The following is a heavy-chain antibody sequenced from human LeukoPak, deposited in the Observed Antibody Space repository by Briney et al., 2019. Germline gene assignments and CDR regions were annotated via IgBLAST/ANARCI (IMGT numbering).Heavy chain of an antibody. CDR2: IYYTGGT. Sequence: SETLSLTCTVSGASISDYYWSWIRQSPGQGLEWVGCIYYTGGTNYNPSLKSRITISVDTSKSQFSLRLSSVTAADTAVYYCGRGRNEWELQDPDAFDIWGQGTMVTVSS. D-gene: IGHD1-26*01. CDR3: GRGRNEWELQDPDAFDI. CDR1: GASISDYY. V-gene: IGHV4-59*13. J-gene: IGHJ3*02.